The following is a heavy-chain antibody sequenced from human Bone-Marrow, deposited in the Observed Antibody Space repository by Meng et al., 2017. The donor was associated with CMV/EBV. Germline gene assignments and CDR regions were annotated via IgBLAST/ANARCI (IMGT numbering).Heavy chain of an antibody. CDR1: GGSFSGYY. V-gene: IGHV4-34*01. D-gene: IGHD5-18*01. CDR3: ARLGYSYGDV. Sequence: GSLRLSCAVYGGSFSGYYWSWIRQPPGKGLEWIGEINHSGSTNYNPSLKSRVTISVDTSKNQFSLKLSSVTAADTAVYYCARLGYSYGDVWGQGATVPGSS. J-gene: IGHJ6*02. CDR2: INHSGST.